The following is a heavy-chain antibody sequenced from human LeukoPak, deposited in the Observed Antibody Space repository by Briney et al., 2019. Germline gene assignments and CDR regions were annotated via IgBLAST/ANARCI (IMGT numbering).Heavy chain of an antibody. J-gene: IGHJ4*02. CDR1: GFTFDDYG. D-gene: IGHD1-26*01. CDR3: ASGGIYYGAAFDF. V-gene: IGHV3-20*04. CDR2: INWNGGST. Sequence: PGGALRLSCAASGFTFDDYGMSWVRQAPGKGLEWVSGINWNGGSTGYADSVKGRLTISRDNAKNSLYLQMNSLRAEDTALYYCASGGIYYGAAFDFWGQGSLVTVSA.